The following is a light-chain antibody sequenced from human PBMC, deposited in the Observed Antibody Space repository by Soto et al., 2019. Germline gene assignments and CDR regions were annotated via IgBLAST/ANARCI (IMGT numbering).Light chain of an antibody. V-gene: IGKV1-12*01. J-gene: IGKJ5*01. CDR3: ELAGCFPIT. CDR2: DAS. Sequence: QTTQSPSSVSASVRDIVTITCRVCQNIWRLLAWYKQKPGKAPELLIYDASSLQSGVPPRFSGSGSGTDFTLTICSLQPEDCATCYCELAGCFPITFGHGTRLEI. CDR1: QNIWRL.